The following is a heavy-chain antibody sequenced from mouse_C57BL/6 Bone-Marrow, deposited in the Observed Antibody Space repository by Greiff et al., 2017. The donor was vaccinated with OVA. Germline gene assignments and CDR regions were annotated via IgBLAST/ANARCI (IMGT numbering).Heavy chain of an antibody. CDR2: IYYSGTI. V-gene: IGHV3-5*01. CDR1: GISITTGNYR. D-gene: IGHD1-1*01. J-gene: IGHJ1*03. Sequence: EVMLVESGPGLVKPSQTVFLTCTVTGISITTGNYRWSWIRQFPGNKLEWIGYIYYSGTITYNPSLTSRTTITRDTPKNQFFLEMNSVTAEDTATYYCARDPHYYGSSYFEVWGTGTTVTVSS. CDR3: ARDPHYYGSSYFEV.